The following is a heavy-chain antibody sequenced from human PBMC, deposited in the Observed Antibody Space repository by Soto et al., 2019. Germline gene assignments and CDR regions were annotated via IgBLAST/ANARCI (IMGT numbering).Heavy chain of an antibody. D-gene: IGHD2-2*01. Sequence: SETLSLTCSVSGVSIRDYYWSWIRQPAGKGLEWIGRMYISGSTNYNPSLKSRVTISVDTSKNQFSLKLSSVTAADTAVYYCARGECSSTSCYPDYYYYGMDVWGQGTTVTVSS. CDR1: GVSIRDYY. CDR2: MYISGST. J-gene: IGHJ6*02. CDR3: ARGECSSTSCYPDYYYYGMDV. V-gene: IGHV4-4*07.